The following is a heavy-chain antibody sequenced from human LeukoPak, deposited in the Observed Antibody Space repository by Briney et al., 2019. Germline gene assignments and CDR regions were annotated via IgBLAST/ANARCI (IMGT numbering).Heavy chain of an antibody. D-gene: IGHD3-10*01. CDR3: ARYGSGSTWFDP. CDR1: GGSMSSDNYQ. Sequence: SETLSLTCTVSGGSMSSDNYQWSWIRQPPGKGLEWIGYINYSGSTYYNPSLKSRDTISVDTSKNHFSLKLSSVTAADTAVYYCARYGSGSTWFDPWGQGTLVTVSS. CDR2: INYSGST. J-gene: IGHJ5*02. V-gene: IGHV4-30-4*01.